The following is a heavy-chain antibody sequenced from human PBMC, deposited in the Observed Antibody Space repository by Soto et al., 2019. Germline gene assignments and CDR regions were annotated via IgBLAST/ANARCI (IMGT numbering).Heavy chain of an antibody. CDR2: IYKSTTT. CDR1: GDSITTVDYF. Sequence: PSETLSLTCSVSGDSITTVDYFWAWIRQPPGQALEYIGYIYKSTTTYYNPSFESRVAISLDTSKSQFSLNVTSVTAADTAVYFCARGRSCLNGRCFPSWFDSWGQGTLVTVSS. D-gene: IGHD3-16*01. J-gene: IGHJ5*01. V-gene: IGHV4-30-4*01. CDR3: ARGRSCLNGRCFPSWFDS.